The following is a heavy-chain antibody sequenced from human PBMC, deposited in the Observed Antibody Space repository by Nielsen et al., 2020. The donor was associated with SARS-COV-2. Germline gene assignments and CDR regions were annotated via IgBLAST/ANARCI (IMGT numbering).Heavy chain of an antibody. CDR1: GFTFSSYW. D-gene: IGHD3-22*01. CDR3: ARDWDYYDSSGLPDI. Sequence: GGSLRLSCAASGFTFSSYWMHWVRQAPGKGLVWVSRINSDGSSTSYADSVKGRFTISRDNAKNSLYLQMNSLRAEDTALYHCARDWDYYDSSGLPDIWGQGTMVTVSS. J-gene: IGHJ3*02. CDR2: INSDGSST. V-gene: IGHV3-74*01.